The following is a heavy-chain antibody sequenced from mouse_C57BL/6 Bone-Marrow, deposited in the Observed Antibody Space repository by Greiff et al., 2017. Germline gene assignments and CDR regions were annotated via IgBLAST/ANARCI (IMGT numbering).Heavy chain of an antibody. D-gene: IGHD1-1*01. CDR2: IDPSDSYT. Sequence: QVQLQQPGAELVMPGASVKLSCKASGFTFTSYWMPWVKQRPGQGLEWIGEIDPSDSYTNYNQKFKGKSTLTVDNSSSTAYMQLSSLTSEDSAVYYCARSYYGWFAYWGQGTLVTVSA. J-gene: IGHJ3*01. CDR3: ARSYYGWFAY. CDR1: GFTFTSYW. V-gene: IGHV1-69*01.